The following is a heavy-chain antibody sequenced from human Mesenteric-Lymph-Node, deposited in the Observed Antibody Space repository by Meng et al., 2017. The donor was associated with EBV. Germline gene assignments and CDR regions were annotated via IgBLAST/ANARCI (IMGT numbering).Heavy chain of an antibody. CDR2: IYPGDSDT. CDR1: GKSFPRYW. J-gene: IGHJ4*02. D-gene: IGHD4-23*01. Sequence: EVHQPVRSPKCACKGSGKSFPRYWFGWVRQMPGKGLEWMGIIYPGDSDTRYSPSFQGQVNISADKSISTAYLQWSSLKASDTAMYYCARQQGNSGGDYWGQGTLVTVSS. V-gene: IGHV5-51*01. CDR3: ARQQGNSGGDY.